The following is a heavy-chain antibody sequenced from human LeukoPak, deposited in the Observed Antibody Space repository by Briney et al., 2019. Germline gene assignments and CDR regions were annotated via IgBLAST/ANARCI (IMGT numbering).Heavy chain of an antibody. V-gene: IGHV1-18*04. CDR3: ASWNESGFDY. CDR2: ISAYNGNT. D-gene: IGHD1-1*01. Sequence: ASVKVSCKASGYTFTGYYMHWVRQAPGQGLEWMGWISAYNGNTNYAQKLQGRVTMTTDTSTSTAYMELRSLRSDDTAVYYCASWNESGFDYWGQGTLVTVSS. J-gene: IGHJ4*02. CDR1: GYTFTGYY.